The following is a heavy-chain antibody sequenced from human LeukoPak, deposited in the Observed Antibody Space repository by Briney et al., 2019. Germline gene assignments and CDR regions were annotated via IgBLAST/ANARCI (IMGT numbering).Heavy chain of an antibody. CDR2: ISGSGGST. Sequence: PGGSLRLSCAASGFTFSSYAMSWVRQAPGKGLEWVSAISGSGGSTYYADSVKGRFTISRDNAKNSLYLQMNSLRAEDTAVYYCARVKDSRIAVAGTAPYYYMDVWGKGTTVTISS. D-gene: IGHD6-19*01. CDR1: GFTFSSYA. J-gene: IGHJ6*03. V-gene: IGHV3-23*01. CDR3: ARVKDSRIAVAGTAPYYYMDV.